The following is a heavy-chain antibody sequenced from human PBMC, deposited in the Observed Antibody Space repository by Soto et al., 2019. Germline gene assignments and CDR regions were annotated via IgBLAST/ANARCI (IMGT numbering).Heavy chain of an antibody. J-gene: IGHJ6*02. CDR2: IIPIFGTA. CDR1: GGTFSSYA. CDR3: ARHPRQNYYYGMDV. V-gene: IGHV1-69*12. Sequence: QVQLVQSGAEVKKPGSSVNVSSKASGGTFSSYAISWVRQAPGQGLEWMGGIIPIFGTANYAQKFQGRVTITADESTSTAYMELSSLRSEDTAVYYCARHPRQNYYYGMDVWGQGTTVTVSS.